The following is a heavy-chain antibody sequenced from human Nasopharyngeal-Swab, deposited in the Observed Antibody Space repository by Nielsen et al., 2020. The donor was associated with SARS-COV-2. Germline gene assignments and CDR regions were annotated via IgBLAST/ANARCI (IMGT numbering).Heavy chain of an antibody. D-gene: IGHD3-3*01. CDR1: GFRFDDYG. CDR2: ISHDGSDK. V-gene: IGHV3-30*03. J-gene: IGHJ1*01. Sequence: GESLKISCAASGFRFDDYGMSWVRQAPGKGLEWVALISHDGSDKYYADSVKGRFTISRDNSKNMLFVQMNSLRAEDTAVYYCARDYYDFWSGYYMGYFHLWGQGTLVTVAS. CDR3: ARDYYDFWSGYYMGYFHL.